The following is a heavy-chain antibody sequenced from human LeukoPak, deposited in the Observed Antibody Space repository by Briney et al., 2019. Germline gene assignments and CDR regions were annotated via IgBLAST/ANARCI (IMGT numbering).Heavy chain of an antibody. J-gene: IGHJ4*02. D-gene: IGHD2/OR15-2a*01. CDR1: GISLTSDV. V-gene: IGHV3-23*01. CDR3: AQGSRAWLSYFGL. CDR2: ICGCGSGT. Sequence: GGPLSLSCEASGISLTSDVVRWLRQAPGKGLEWVAGICGCGSGTYYADSVTGRFSISRDKSEKKVYLHMNSLRVEDTALYYGAQGSRAWLSYFGLWGQGTLVTVSS.